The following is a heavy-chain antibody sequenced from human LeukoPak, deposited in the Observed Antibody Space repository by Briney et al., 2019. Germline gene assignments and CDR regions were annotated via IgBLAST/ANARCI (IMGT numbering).Heavy chain of an antibody. Sequence: GRSLRLSCAASGFTFSRNAMHWVRQAPGKGLEWVSDMWNDGSNIYYADSVKGRFTISRDNSKNTLYLQMSSLSAEDRAVYYCARYPGIGSSWYRFDYWGQGTLVTVS. CDR2: MWNDGSNI. D-gene: IGHD6-13*01. V-gene: IGHV3-33*08. CDR3: ARYPGIGSSWYRFDY. J-gene: IGHJ4*02. CDR1: GFTFSRNA.